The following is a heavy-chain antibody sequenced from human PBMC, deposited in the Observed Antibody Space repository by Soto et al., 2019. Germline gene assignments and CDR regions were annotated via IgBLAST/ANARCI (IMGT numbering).Heavy chain of an antibody. CDR2: IYYSGST. CDR1: GGSISSYY. CDR3: ATTTTEDYYYGMDV. Sequence: SETLSLTCTVSGGSISSYYWSWIRQPPGKGLEWIGYIYYSGSTNYNPSLKSRVTISVDTSKNQFSLKLSSVTAADTAVYYCATTTTEDYYYGMDVWGQGTTVTVSS. D-gene: IGHD4-4*01. V-gene: IGHV4-59*01. J-gene: IGHJ6*02.